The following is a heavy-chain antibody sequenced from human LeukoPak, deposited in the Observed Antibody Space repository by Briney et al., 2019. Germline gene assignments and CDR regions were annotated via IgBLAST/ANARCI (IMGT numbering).Heavy chain of an antibody. D-gene: IGHD3-10*01. V-gene: IGHV3-23*01. CDR1: GFTFSSYG. J-gene: IGHJ4*02. Sequence: PGGSLRLSCAASGFTFSSYGMSWVRQAPGKGLEWVSAIGGRDGSTYYADSVKGRFTISRDNSKNTLYVQTNSLRAEDTAVYYCAKDHFGDHYFDYWGQGTLVTVSS. CDR3: AKDHFGDHYFDY. CDR2: IGGRDGST.